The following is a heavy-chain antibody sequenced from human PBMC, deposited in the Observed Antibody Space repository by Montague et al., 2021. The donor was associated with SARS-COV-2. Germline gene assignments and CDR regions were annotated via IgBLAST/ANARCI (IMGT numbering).Heavy chain of an antibody. CDR3: ARINSDPLDYYYYGMDV. CDR1: GFSLSSSGVA. D-gene: IGHD1-1*01. Sequence: PALVKPTQTLTLTCTFSGFSLSSSGVAVGWIRQPPGKALEWLALIDWDDDKYYSTSLKTRLTISKDTSKNQVVLTMTNMDPVDTATYYCARINSDPLDYYYYGMDVWGQGTTVTVSS. V-gene: IGHV2-70*01. J-gene: IGHJ6*02. CDR2: IDWDDDK.